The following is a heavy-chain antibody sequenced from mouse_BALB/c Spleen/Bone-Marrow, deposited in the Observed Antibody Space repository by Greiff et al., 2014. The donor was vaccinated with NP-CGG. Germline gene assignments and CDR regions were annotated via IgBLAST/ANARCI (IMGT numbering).Heavy chain of an antibody. J-gene: IGHJ1*01. D-gene: IGHD2-10*02. CDR2: IYPYNGGT. V-gene: IGHV1S29*02. CDR1: GYTFTDYN. CDR3: ARSYGNWYFDV. Sequence: VQLQQPGPELVKPGASVKISCKASGYTFTDYNMHWVKQSHGKSLEWIGYIYPYNGGTDYNQKFKSKATLTVDNSSSTAYMELRSLTSEDSAVYYCARSYGNWYFDVWGAGTTVTVSS.